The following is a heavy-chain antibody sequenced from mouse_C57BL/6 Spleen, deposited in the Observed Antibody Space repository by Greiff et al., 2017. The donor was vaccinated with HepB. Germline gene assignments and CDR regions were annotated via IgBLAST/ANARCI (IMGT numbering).Heavy chain of an antibody. Sequence: VQLQQSGPELVKPGASVKLSCKASGYTFTSYDINWAKQRPGQGLEWIGWIYPRDGSTKYNEKFKGKATLTVDTSSSTAYMELHSLTSEDSAVYFCARNYYGSRKGFDYWGQGTTLTVSS. V-gene: IGHV1-85*01. J-gene: IGHJ2*01. CDR3: ARNYYGSRKGFDY. D-gene: IGHD1-1*01. CDR2: IYPRDGST. CDR1: GYTFTSYD.